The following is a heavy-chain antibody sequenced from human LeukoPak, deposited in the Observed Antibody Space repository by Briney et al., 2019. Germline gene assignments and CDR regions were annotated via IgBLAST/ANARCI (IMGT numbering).Heavy chain of an antibody. CDR3: AKDIRDGVQLWLIGGYAFDI. J-gene: IGHJ3*02. D-gene: IGHD5-18*01. Sequence: PGRSLRLSCAASGFTFDDYAMHWVRQAPGKGLEGGSGISWNSGSIGYADAVKGRFTIHRDNAKNSLYLQMNSLRAEDTALYYCAKDIRDGVQLWLIGGYAFDIWGQGTMVTVSS. CDR1: GFTFDDYA. V-gene: IGHV3-9*01. CDR2: ISWNSGSI.